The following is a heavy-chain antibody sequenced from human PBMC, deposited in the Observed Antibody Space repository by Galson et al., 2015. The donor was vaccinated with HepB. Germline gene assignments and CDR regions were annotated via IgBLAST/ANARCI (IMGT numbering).Heavy chain of an antibody. CDR3: ARRGEQGAYDL. CDR2: INTSGTS. Sequence: SETLSLTCTVSGGSISTNYWSWIRQPAGKGLEWIGRINTSGTSNYNPSLKSRVALSLDTSNNQISLNLRSVTAADTAMYYRARRGEQGAYDLWGQGTMVTVSS. J-gene: IGHJ3*01. D-gene: IGHD6-13*01. CDR1: GGSISTNY. V-gene: IGHV4-4*07.